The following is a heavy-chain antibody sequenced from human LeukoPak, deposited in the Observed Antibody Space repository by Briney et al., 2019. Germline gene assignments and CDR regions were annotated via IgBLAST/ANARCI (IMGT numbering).Heavy chain of an antibody. CDR1: GYTFTSYD. Sequence: ASVKVSCKASGYTFTSYDINWVRQATGQGLEWMGWVNPNSGNTGYAQKFQGRVTMTRNTSISTAYMELSSLRSEDTAVYYCARSLTVTTSGTVDYWGQGTLVTVSS. CDR2: VNPNSGNT. V-gene: IGHV1-8*01. J-gene: IGHJ4*02. CDR3: ARSLTVTTSGTVDY. D-gene: IGHD4-17*01.